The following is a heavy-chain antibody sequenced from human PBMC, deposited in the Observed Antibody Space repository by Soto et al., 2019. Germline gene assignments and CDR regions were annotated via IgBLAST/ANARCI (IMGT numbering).Heavy chain of an antibody. CDR1: GRSFSGYY. Sequence: PSETLSLTCAVYGRSFSGYYWSWIRQPPWKGLEWIGEINHSGSTNYNPSLMSRVTISVDTSKNQFSLKMSSVTAADTAVYYCARRWSSFYGMDVWGQGTTVTVSS. V-gene: IGHV4-34*01. CDR3: ARRWSSFYGMDV. CDR2: INHSGST. D-gene: IGHD3-3*01. J-gene: IGHJ6*02.